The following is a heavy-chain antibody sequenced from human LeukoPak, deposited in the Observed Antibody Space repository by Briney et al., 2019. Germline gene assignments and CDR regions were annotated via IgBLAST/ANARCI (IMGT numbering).Heavy chain of an antibody. CDR3: ARLRSGGYDIDY. D-gene: IGHD5-12*01. J-gene: IGHJ4*02. CDR2: IYYSGST. CDR1: GGSISSSSYS. Sequence: SETLSLTCTVSGGSISSSSYSWGWVRQPPGRGLEWIGSIYYSGSTYYNPSLKSRVTISVDTSKNQFSLKLSSVTAADTAVYYCARLRSGGYDIDYWGQGTLVTVSS. V-gene: IGHV4-39*01.